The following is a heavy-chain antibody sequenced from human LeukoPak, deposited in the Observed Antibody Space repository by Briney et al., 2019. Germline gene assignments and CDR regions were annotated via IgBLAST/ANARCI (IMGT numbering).Heavy chain of an antibody. Sequence: PSETLSLTCAVCGGSFSGYYWSWSRQPPGKGLEWIGEINHSGSTNYNPSLKSRVTISVDTSKNQFSLKLSSVTAADTAVYYCARGPGYSSYNWFDPWGQGTLVTVSS. CDR1: GGSFSGYY. CDR3: ARGPGYSSYNWFDP. J-gene: IGHJ5*02. V-gene: IGHV4-34*01. CDR2: INHSGST. D-gene: IGHD2-21*01.